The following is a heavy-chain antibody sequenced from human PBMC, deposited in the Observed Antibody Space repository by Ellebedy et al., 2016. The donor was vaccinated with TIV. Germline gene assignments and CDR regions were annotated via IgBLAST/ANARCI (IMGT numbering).Heavy chain of an antibody. CDR2: ISTSGGST. CDR1: GFTFSSCA. J-gene: IGHJ4*02. Sequence: GESLKISCAASGFTFSSCAMSWVRQAPGKGLEWVSTISTSGGSTSYADSVKGRFTISRDKAKNSLYLRMNSLRAEDTAVYYCARDPMIWIFDYWGQGTLVTVSS. D-gene: IGHD3-22*01. CDR3: ARDPMIWIFDY. V-gene: IGHV3-23*01.